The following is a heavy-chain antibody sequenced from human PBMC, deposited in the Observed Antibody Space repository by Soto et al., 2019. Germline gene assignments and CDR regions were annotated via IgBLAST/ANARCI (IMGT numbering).Heavy chain of an antibody. J-gene: IGHJ3*02. Sequence: QVQLVQSGAEVKKPGSSVKVSCMASGGTFSTYTISWVRQAPGQGLEWMGRIIPILSIANYAQKFQGRVNISADKSTSTAYMELSRLKSEDTAVYYCSRGGTSYFDILTGYYGEDAFDIWGQGTMVTVSS. V-gene: IGHV1-69*02. CDR2: IIPILSIA. CDR1: GGTFSTYT. D-gene: IGHD3-9*01. CDR3: SRGGTSYFDILTGYYGEDAFDI.